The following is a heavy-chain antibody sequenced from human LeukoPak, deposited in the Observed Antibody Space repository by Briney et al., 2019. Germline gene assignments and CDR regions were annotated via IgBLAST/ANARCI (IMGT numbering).Heavy chain of an antibody. Sequence: ASVKVSCKASGCTFSSYAISWVRQAPGQGLEWMGRIIPIFGTANYAQKFQGRVTITTDESTSTAYMELSSLSSDDTAVYYCERDQDDDYDCNGHYWYFDYWGQGTLVTVSS. CDR1: GCTFSSYA. V-gene: IGHV1-69*05. CDR2: IIPIFGTA. D-gene: IGHD3-22*01. CDR3: ERDQDDDYDCNGHYWYFDY. J-gene: IGHJ4*02.